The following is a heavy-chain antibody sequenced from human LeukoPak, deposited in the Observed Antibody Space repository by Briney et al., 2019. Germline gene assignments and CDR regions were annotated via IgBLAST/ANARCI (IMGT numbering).Heavy chain of an antibody. J-gene: IGHJ4*02. CDR2: ISSSSSYI. Sequence: GGSLRLSCAASGFTFSSYSMNWVRQAPGKGLEWVSSISSSSSYIYYADSVKGRFTIPRDNAKNSLYLQMNSLRAEDTAVYYCARDEGIAARPVDYWGQGTLVTVSS. D-gene: IGHD6-6*01. CDR1: GFTFSSYS. V-gene: IGHV3-21*01. CDR3: ARDEGIAARPVDY.